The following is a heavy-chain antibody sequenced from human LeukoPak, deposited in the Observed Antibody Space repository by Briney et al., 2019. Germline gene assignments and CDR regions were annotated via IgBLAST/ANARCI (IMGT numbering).Heavy chain of an antibody. V-gene: IGHV1-46*01. CDR2: INPSGGST. CDR1: GYTFTSYY. Sequence: ASVKVSCKASGYTFTSYYMHWVRQAPGQGLEWMGIINPSGGSTSYAQKFQGRVTMTRDTSTSTVYMELSSLRSEDTAVYYCARDEHQYYSESSGRFDYWGQGTLVTVSS. CDR3: ARDEHQYYSESSGRFDY. J-gene: IGHJ4*02. D-gene: IGHD3-22*01.